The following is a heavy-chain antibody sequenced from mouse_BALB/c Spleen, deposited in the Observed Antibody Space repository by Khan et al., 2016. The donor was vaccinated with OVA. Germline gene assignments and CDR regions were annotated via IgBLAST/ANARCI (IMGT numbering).Heavy chain of an antibody. CDR3: TRSIYYYGSCFDY. J-gene: IGHJ2*01. CDR2: IYPSDTYT. V-gene: IGHV1-69*02. D-gene: IGHD1-1*01. CDR1: GYTFTSYW. Sequence: QVQLQQSGAELVRPGASVKLSCKASGYTFTSYWINWVKQRPGQGLEWIGNIYPSDTYTNYNQNFKDKATLTVDKSSSTAYMLLTGPTSEDSAVYDCTRSIYYYGSCFDYWGQGTTLTVSS.